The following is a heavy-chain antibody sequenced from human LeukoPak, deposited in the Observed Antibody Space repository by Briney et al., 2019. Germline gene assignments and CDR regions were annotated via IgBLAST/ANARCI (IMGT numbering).Heavy chain of an antibody. CDR2: TTGGGGYT. D-gene: IGHD3-10*01. CDR3: AKGLLWFGDPSGV. CDR1: GFTFSSYG. J-gene: IGHJ6*04. V-gene: IGHV3-23*01. Sequence: GGSLRLSCAASGFTFSSYGMSWVRQAPGKGLEWVSATTGGGGYTYYADSVKGRFTISRDNSKNTLYLQMNSLRAEDTAVYYCAKGLLWFGDPSGVWGKGTTVTISS.